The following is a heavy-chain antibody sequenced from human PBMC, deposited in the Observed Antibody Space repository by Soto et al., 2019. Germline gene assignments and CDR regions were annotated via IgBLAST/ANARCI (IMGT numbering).Heavy chain of an antibody. J-gene: IGHJ4*02. CDR1: DGSFRGYY. CDR3: ARVRWIDGTNCVCEFDY. Sequence: QVQLQQWGAGLLKPSETLYLTCAVYDGSFRGYYWSWISQPPGKGLEWIGEINHSGSTNYHPTLTSRVTICVDPSKNQFSLRLSCVNAADSAVYYFARVRWIDGTNCVCEFDYGGLETLVTVSA. D-gene: IGHD1-1*01. CDR2: INHSGST. V-gene: IGHV4-34*01.